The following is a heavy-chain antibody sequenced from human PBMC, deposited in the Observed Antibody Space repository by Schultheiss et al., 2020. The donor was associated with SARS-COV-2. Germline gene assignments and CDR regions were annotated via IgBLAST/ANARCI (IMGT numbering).Heavy chain of an antibody. Sequence: GSLRLSCTVSGGSISSYYWSWIRQPPGKGLEWIGYIYYSGSTNYKPSLKSRVTISVDTSKNQFSLKLSSVTAADTAVYYCARGLGTPRHASGVFWGRGTLVTVSS. CDR1: GGSISSYY. CDR2: IYYSGST. V-gene: IGHV4-59*12. J-gene: IGHJ2*01. D-gene: IGHD2-8*01. CDR3: ARGLGTPRHASGVF.